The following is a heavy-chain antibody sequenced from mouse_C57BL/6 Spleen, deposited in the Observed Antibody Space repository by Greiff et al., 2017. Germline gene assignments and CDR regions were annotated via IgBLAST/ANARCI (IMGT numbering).Heavy chain of an antibody. D-gene: IGHD2-5*01. J-gene: IGHJ4*01. CDR2: IYPRSGNT. V-gene: IGHV1-81*01. CDR1: GYTFTSYG. CDR3: ASSNYVDYAMDY. Sequence: QVQLQQSGAELARPGASVKLSCKASGYTFTSYGISWVKQRTGQGLEWIGEIYPRSGNTYYNEKFKGKATLTADKSSSTAYMELRSLTSEDSAVYFCASSNYVDYAMDYWGQGTSVTVSS.